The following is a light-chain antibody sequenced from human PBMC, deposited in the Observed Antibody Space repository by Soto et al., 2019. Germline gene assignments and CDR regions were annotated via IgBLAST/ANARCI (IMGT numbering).Light chain of an antibody. Sequence: DIQMTQSPSTLSASVGDRVTITCRASQGITSYLAWYQQRPGKAPRLLIYSASTLQSGVQSRFSGSGYGTDFSLTISNLQPEDFATYYCQQLYSHPLTFGGGTKVDIK. CDR2: SAS. V-gene: IGKV1-9*01. CDR1: QGITSY. J-gene: IGKJ4*01. CDR3: QQLYSHPLT.